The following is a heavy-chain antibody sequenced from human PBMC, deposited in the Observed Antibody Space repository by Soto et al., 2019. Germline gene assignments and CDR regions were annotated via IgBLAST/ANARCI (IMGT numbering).Heavy chain of an antibody. CDR1: GGSFSGYY. CDR2: INHSGST. V-gene: IGHV4-34*01. D-gene: IGHD4-17*01. CDR3: AGAYGGKVFDC. Sequence: QVQLQQWGAGLLKPSETLSLTCAVYGGSFSGYYWSWIRQPPGKGLEWIGDINHSGSTNYNPSLKRRVPISVATTKTQLPLQLRSVTAADTAVYFCAGAYGGKVFDCWGQGTLVTVSS. J-gene: IGHJ4*02.